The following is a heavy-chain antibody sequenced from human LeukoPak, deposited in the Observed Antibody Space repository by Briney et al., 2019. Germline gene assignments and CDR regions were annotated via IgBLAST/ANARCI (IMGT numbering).Heavy chain of an antibody. J-gene: IGHJ6*02. CDR3: ARRNYGMDV. CDR1: GGSIGSYY. Sequence: PSETLSLTCTVSGGSIGSYYWNWIRQPPGKGLEWIGYIYNSGSTKYNPSLKSRVTISVDTSKNQFSLKLTSVTAADTAVYYCARRNYGMDVWGQGTTVTVSS. CDR2: IYNSGST. V-gene: IGHV4-59*08.